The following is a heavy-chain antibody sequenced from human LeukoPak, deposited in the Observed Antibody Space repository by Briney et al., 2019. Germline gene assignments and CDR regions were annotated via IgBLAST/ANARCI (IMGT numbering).Heavy chain of an antibody. D-gene: IGHD3-22*01. V-gene: IGHV3-11*05. CDR1: GFTFSDYY. J-gene: IGHJ4*02. CDR3: ARDLYYYDSSGYKLDY. Sequence: PGGSLRLSCAASGFTFSDYYMSWIRQAPGKGLEWVSYISSSSSYTNYADSVKGRFTISRDNAKNSLYLQMNSLRAEDTAVYYCARDLYYYDSSGYKLDYWGQRTLVTVSS. CDR2: ISSSSSYT.